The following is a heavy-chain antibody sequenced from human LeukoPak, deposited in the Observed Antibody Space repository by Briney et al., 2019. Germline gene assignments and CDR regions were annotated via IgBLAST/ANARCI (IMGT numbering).Heavy chain of an antibody. CDR3: ASRPDDYGDYVWVY. CDR1: GGTFSSYA. J-gene: IGHJ4*02. V-gene: IGHV1-69*13. Sequence: ASVKVSCKASGGTFSSYAISWVRQAPGQGLEWMGGIIPIFGTANYAQKFQGRVTITADESTSTAYMELSSPRSEDTAVYYCASRPDDYGDYVWVYWGQGTLVTVSS. D-gene: IGHD4-17*01. CDR2: IIPIFGTA.